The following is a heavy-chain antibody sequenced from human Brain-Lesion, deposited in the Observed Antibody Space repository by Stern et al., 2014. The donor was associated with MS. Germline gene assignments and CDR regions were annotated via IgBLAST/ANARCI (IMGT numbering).Heavy chain of an antibody. V-gene: IGHV3-11*01. J-gene: IGHJ4*02. CDR1: GFTFSDYY. CDR2: ISRGGSYV. Sequence: AQLVESGGGLVKAGGSLRLSCAASGFTFSDYYMSWIRQAPGKGLEWVSYISRGGSYVYYAESVEGRFTISRDNAKNSLFLQMNSLRAEDTAIYYCVRDLCKSRICYPFDYWGQGTPGTVSS. D-gene: IGHD2-15*01. CDR3: VRDLCKSRICYPFDY.